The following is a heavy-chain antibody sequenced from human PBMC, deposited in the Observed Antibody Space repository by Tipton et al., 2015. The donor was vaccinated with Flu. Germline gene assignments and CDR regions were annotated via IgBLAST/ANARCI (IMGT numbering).Heavy chain of an antibody. CDR2: IYYSGST. CDR3: AMGDGDSDY. V-gene: IGHV4-59*01. CDR1: GGSISSYY. Sequence: TLSLTCTVSGGSISSYYWSWIRQPPGKGLEWFGYIYYSGSTNYNPSLKSRVTISVDTSKNQFSLKLSSVTAADTAVYYCAMGDGDSDYWGQGTLVTVSS. J-gene: IGHJ4*02. D-gene: IGHD4-17*01.